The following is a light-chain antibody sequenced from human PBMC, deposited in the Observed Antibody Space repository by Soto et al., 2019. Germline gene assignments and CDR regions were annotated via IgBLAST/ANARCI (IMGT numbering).Light chain of an antibody. Sequence: QSALTQPASVSGSPGQSITISCTGTSSDVGGYNYVSWHQQHPGKAPKLMIYDVSKRPSGVSNRFSGSKSGNTASLTISGLQAEDAADYYCSSYTSSSPLVFGGGTKLTVL. V-gene: IGLV2-14*01. CDR1: SSDVGGYNY. CDR2: DVS. J-gene: IGLJ3*02. CDR3: SSYTSSSPLV.